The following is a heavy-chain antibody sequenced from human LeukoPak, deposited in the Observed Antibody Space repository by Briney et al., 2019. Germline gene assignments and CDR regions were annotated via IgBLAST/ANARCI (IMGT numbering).Heavy chain of an antibody. D-gene: IGHD3-10*01. CDR1: GFTFSNYN. CDR3: ARDFAREFTIDY. V-gene: IGHV3-48*01. Sequence: GGSLRLSCAASGFTFSNYNMNWVRQPPGKGLQWVSYISSSGNIIYYADSVKGRFTISRDNAKNSLFLQMNSLRAEDTAVYYCARDFAREFTIDYWGQGTLVTASS. CDR2: ISSSGNII. J-gene: IGHJ4*02.